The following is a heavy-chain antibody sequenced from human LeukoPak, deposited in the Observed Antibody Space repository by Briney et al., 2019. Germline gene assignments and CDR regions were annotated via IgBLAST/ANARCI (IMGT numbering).Heavy chain of an antibody. CDR1: GYTFTGYY. D-gene: IGHD6-19*01. Sequence: ASVKVSCKASGYTFTGYYIHWVRQVPGQGLEWMGWINPNSGGTKYAQKFQGRVTMTRDTSISTAYMGLSRLRSDDTAVYYCAKGRVVAGTKSLTYNWFDPWGQGTLVTVSS. J-gene: IGHJ5*02. V-gene: IGHV1-2*02. CDR3: AKGRVVAGTKSLTYNWFDP. CDR2: INPNSGGT.